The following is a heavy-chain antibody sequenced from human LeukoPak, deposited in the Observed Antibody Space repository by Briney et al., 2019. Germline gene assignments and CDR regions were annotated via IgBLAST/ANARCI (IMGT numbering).Heavy chain of an antibody. CDR2: INHSGST. CDR1: GGSFSGCY. D-gene: IGHD3/OR15-3a*01. J-gene: IGHJ4*02. V-gene: IGHV4-34*01. CDR3: ARSFSGTVIFRY. Sequence: SETLSLTCAVYGGSFSGCYWSWIRQPPGKGLEWIGEINHSGSTNYNPSLKSRVTISVDTSKNQFSLKLSSVTAADTAVYYCARSFSGTVIFRYWGQGTLVTVSS.